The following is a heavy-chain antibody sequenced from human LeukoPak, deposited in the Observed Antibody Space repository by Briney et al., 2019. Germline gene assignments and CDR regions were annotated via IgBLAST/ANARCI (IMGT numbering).Heavy chain of an antibody. CDR2: ISAYNGNT. D-gene: IGHD3-22*01. CDR1: GYTFTSYG. V-gene: IGHV1-18*01. CDR3: AREVPYDSSRYYQPFDY. Sequence: GASVKVSCKASGYTFTSYGISWGRQAPGQGLEWMGWISAYNGNTNYAQKLQGRVTMTTDTSTSTAYMELRSLRSDDTAVYYCAREVPYDSSRYYQPFDYWGQGTLVTVSS. J-gene: IGHJ4*02.